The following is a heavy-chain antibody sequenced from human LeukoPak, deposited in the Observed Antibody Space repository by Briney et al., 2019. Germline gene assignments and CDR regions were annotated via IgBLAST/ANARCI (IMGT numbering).Heavy chain of an antibody. CDR1: GFTFRSYS. V-gene: IGHV3-21*01. Sequence: GGSLRLSCAASGFTFRSYSMSWVRQAPGKGLEWVSSISSSSSYIYYADSVKGRFTISSDNAKIALYLEMNSMRVEDTAVYYCVRDGRCGGDCYASWGQGTLVTVSS. CDR3: VRDGRCGGDCYAS. CDR2: ISSSSSYI. D-gene: IGHD2-21*02. J-gene: IGHJ4*02.